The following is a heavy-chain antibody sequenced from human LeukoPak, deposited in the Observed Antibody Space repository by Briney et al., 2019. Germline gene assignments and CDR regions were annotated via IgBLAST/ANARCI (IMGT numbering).Heavy chain of an antibody. J-gene: IGHJ4*02. D-gene: IGHD1-26*01. V-gene: IGHV4-59*11. CDR3: ARGLYSGDDY. Sequence: SETLSLTCTVSGGSISSHYWSWIRQPPGKGLEWIGYIYYSGSTNYNPSLKSRVTISVDTSKNQFSLKLSSVTAADTAVYYCARGLYSGDDYWGQGTLVTVSS. CDR2: IYYSGST. CDR1: GGSISSHY.